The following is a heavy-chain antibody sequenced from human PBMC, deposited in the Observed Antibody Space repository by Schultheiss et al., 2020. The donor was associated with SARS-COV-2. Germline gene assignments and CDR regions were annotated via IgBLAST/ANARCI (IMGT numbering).Heavy chain of an antibody. CDR3: ARDNYGSGAPMYYYGMDV. D-gene: IGHD3-10*01. CDR1: GFTFNRHY. J-gene: IGHJ6*02. V-gene: IGHV3-7*01. Sequence: GGSLRLSCAASGFTFNRHYMTWVRQAPGKGLEWLANIKQDGSEEFHVDSLRGRFTISRDNANNFLFLQINSLRAEDTAVYYCARDNYGSGAPMYYYGMDVWGQGTTVTVSS. CDR2: IKQDGSEE.